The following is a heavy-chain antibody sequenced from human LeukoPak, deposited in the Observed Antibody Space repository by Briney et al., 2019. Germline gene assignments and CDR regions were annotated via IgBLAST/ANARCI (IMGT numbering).Heavy chain of an antibody. J-gene: IGHJ5*02. V-gene: IGHV1-2*02. CDR1: GYTFAAYF. CDR3: ARESYSDYVGDWFDP. CDR2: INPNSGGI. D-gene: IGHD4-11*01. Sequence: ASLKVSCKASGYTFAAYFIHWVRQSPGQGLEWMGWINPNSGGIKYAQKFQGRVTMTRDTSISTAYMELSRLRSDDTAVYYCARESYSDYVGDWFDPWGHGTLVTVSS.